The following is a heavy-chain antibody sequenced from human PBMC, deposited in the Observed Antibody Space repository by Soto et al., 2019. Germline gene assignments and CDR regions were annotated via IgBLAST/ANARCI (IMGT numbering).Heavy chain of an antibody. V-gene: IGHV5-10-1*01. J-gene: IGHJ6*02. CDR2: VDPTDSHT. CDR1: GYSFTSYW. CDR3: ARDYYYGSGSYLTYYTYGMDV. Sequence: GESLKISCKGSGYSFTSYWIGWVRQMPGKGLEWMGRVDPTDSHTNYSPSFQGHVTISADKSISTAYLQWSSLKASDTAMYYCARDYYYGSGSYLTYYTYGMDVWGQGTTVTVSS. D-gene: IGHD3-10*01.